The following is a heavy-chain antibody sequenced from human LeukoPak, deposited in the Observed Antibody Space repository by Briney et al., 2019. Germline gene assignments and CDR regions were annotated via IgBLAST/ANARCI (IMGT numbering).Heavy chain of an antibody. D-gene: IGHD3-3*01. V-gene: IGHV4-61*01. Sequence: PSETLSLTCTVSGGSVSSGSYYWSWIRQPPGKGLEWIGYIYYSGSTNYNPSLKSRVTISVDTSKNQFSLKLSSVTAADTAVYYCAREVPPHYDLDYWGQGTLVIVSS. CDR3: AREVPPHYDLDY. CDR1: GGSVSSGSYY. J-gene: IGHJ4*02. CDR2: IYYSGST.